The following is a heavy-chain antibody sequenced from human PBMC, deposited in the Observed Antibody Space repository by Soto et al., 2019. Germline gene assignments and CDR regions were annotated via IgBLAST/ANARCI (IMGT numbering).Heavy chain of an antibody. D-gene: IGHD2-15*01. CDR2: IYYSGST. CDR3: ARAPVVVVAANWFDP. Sequence: QVQLQESGPGLVKPSQTLSLTCTVSGGSISSGDYYWSWIRQPPGKGLEWIGYIYYSGSTYYNPSLKSRVTIPVDTSKNQFSLKLSSVTAADTAVYYCARAPVVVVAANWFDPWGQGTLVTVSS. CDR1: GGSISSGDYY. J-gene: IGHJ5*02. V-gene: IGHV4-30-4*01.